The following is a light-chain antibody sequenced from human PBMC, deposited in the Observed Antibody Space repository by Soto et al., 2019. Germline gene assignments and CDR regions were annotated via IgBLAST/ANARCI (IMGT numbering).Light chain of an antibody. J-gene: IGKJ1*01. V-gene: IGKV3-15*01. Sequence: EIVITQSPATLSVSPGERYTLSCMASQSVSSNLAWYQQKPGQSPRLLIYGASTRATGVTARFSGSGSGTEFTLTISSLQSEDFAVYYCQQRSDWPPTFGQGTKVDIK. CDR3: QQRSDWPPT. CDR1: QSVSSN. CDR2: GAS.